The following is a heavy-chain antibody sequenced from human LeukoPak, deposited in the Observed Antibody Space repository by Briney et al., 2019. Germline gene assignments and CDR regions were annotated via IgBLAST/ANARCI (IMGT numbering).Heavy chain of an antibody. V-gene: IGHV1-69*05. CDR1: GGTFSSYA. D-gene: IGHD6-6*01. CDR3: ARVDSTSPHELDY. CDR2: IIPTFGTA. J-gene: IGHJ4*02. Sequence: GASVKVSCKASGGTFSSYAISWVRQAPGQGLEWMGGIIPTFGTANYAQKFQGRVTITRDMSTNTVYMELSSLRSEDTAVYYCARVDSTSPHELDYWGQGTLVTVSS.